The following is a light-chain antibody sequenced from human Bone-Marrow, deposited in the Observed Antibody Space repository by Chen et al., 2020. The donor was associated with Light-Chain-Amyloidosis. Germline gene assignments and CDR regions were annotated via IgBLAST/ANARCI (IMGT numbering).Light chain of an antibody. V-gene: IGLV3-21*02. CDR2: DDS. CDR3: QVWDRSSDRPV. CDR1: NIGSTS. J-gene: IGLJ3*02. Sequence: SYVLTQPSSVSVAPGQTATIACGGNNIGSTSVHWYQQTPGQAPLMVVYDDSERPSGIPERLSGSDSGNTATLTISRVEAGDEADYYCQVWDRSSDRPVFGGVTKLTVL.